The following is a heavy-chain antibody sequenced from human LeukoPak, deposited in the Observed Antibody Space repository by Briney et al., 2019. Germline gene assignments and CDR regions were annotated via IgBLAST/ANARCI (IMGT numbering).Heavy chain of an antibody. D-gene: IGHD4-23*01. CDR1: GYTFTSYG. V-gene: IGHV1-18*01. CDR2: ISVYNGNT. Sequence: ASVKVSCKASGYTFTSYGISWVRQAPGQGLEWMGWISVYNGNTKHPQKLQGRVTMTTDTSTSTAYMELRSLRSEDTAVYYCARRLGLRWDLQAFDIWGQGTTVTVSS. CDR3: ARRLGLRWDLQAFDI. J-gene: IGHJ3*02.